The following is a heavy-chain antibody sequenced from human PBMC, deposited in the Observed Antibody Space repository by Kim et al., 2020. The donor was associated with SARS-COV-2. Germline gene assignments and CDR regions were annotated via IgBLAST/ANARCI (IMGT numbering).Heavy chain of an antibody. D-gene: IGHD1-26*01. CDR3: ARGPVGGGELLADAFDI. CDR2: INTNTGNP. J-gene: IGHJ3*02. Sequence: ASVKVSCKASGYTFTSYAMNWVRQAPGQGLEWMGWINTNTGNPTYAQGFTGRFVFSLDTSVSTAYLQISSLKAEDTAVYYCARGPVGGGELLADAFDIWGQGTMVTVSS. CDR1: GYTFTSYA. V-gene: IGHV7-4-1*02.